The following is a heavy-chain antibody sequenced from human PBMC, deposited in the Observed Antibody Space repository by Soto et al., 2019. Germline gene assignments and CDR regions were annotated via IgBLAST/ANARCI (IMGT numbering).Heavy chain of an antibody. J-gene: IGHJ3*02. CDR3: ARYCSGGSCYRGDAFDI. Sequence: GPPLVNPTETLTLTCTVSGFSLSNARMGVSWIRQPPGKALEWLAHIFSNDEKSYSTSLKSRLTISKDTSKSQVVLTMTNMDPVDTATYYCARYCSGGSCYRGDAFDIWGQGTMVTVSS. CDR2: IFSNDEK. CDR1: GFSLSNARMG. V-gene: IGHV2-26*01. D-gene: IGHD2-15*01.